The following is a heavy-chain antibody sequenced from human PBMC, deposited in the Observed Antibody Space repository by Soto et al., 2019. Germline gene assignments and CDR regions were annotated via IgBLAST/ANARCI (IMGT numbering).Heavy chain of an antibody. J-gene: IGHJ5*02. CDR3: VRGGSNYAS. CDR1: GFTFSDSW. D-gene: IGHD4-4*01. V-gene: IGHV3-7*01. CDR2: IKPDESEK. Sequence: TGGSLRLSCTASGFTFSDSWITWVRQAPGKGLEWVARIKPDESEKKYADSVKGRFSISRDNAKNSMYLQMDSLRGEDTAVYYCVRGGSNYASWGQGTLVTVS.